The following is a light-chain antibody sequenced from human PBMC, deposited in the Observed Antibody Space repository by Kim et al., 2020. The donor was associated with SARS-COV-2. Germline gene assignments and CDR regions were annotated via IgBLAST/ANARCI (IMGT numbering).Light chain of an antibody. CDR2: QDS. Sequence: SYELTQPPSVSVSPGQTASITCSGGKLGDKYACWYQQKPGQSPVLVIYQDSKRPSGIPERFSGSNSGNTATLTISGTQAMDEADYYCQAWDSSIWVFGGGTQLTVL. J-gene: IGLJ3*02. CDR1: KLGDKY. V-gene: IGLV3-1*01. CDR3: QAWDSSIWV.